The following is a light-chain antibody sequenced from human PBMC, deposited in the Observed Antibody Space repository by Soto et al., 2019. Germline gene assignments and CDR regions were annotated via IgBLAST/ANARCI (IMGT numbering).Light chain of an antibody. CDR1: NSAVGGYQY. CDR2: EVS. J-gene: IGLJ2*01. Sequence: QSALTQPPSASGSLGQSITISCTGTNSAVGGYQYVSWYQQHPGKAPKLMIYEVSKRPSGVPDRFSGSKSGDTASLTVSGLQAEDEAHYYCSSYAGKVSFSGGTKLTVL. V-gene: IGLV2-8*01. CDR3: SSYAGKVS.